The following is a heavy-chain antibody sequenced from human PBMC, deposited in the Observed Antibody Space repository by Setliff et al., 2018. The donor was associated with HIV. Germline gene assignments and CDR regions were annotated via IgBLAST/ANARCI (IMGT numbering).Heavy chain of an antibody. Sequence: GASVKVSCKASGNTFNNKYTYWVRQARGQGLEWMGIINPTSGWTSYAQKFQGRVTMTSDMSTNTVYMELTSLTSEDTAVYYCAGDPGGFCTYWGQGTLVTVSS. CDR3: AGDPGGFCTY. CDR1: GNTFNNKY. D-gene: IGHD3-16*01. CDR2: INPTSGWT. V-gene: IGHV1-46*02. J-gene: IGHJ4*02.